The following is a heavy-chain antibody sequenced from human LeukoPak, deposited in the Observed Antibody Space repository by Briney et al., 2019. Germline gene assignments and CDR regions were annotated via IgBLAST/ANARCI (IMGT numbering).Heavy chain of an antibody. CDR2: INHSGST. V-gene: IGHV4-39*07. Sequence: PSQTLSLTCTVSGGSISSGSYYWSWIRQPPGKGLEWIGEINHSGSTNYNPSLKSRVTISVDTSKNQFSLKLSSVTAADTAVYYCARAQRLTPYGGTAAFDIWGQGTMVTVSS. D-gene: IGHD3-16*01. CDR3: ARAQRLTPYGGTAAFDI. CDR1: GGSISSGSYY. J-gene: IGHJ3*02.